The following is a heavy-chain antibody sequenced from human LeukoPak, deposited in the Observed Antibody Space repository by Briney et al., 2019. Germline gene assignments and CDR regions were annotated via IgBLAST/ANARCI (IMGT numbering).Heavy chain of an antibody. CDR3: ARRPLLAGGSYYYYMDV. D-gene: IGHD3-10*01. V-gene: IGHV4-59*08. Sequence: SESLSLTCTVSGGSISSYYWGWIRQPPGKGLEWIGYIYYSGSTYYNPSLKSRVTISVDTSKNQCSLQLSSVTAADTAVYYCARRPLLAGGSYYYYMDVWGKGTTVTISS. CDR2: IYYSGST. J-gene: IGHJ6*03. CDR1: GGSISSYY.